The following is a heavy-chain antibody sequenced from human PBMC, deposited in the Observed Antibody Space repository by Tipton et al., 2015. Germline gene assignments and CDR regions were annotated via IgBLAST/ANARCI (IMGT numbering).Heavy chain of an antibody. CDR1: GDSISSGSYY. V-gene: IGHV4-39*07. D-gene: IGHD3-10*01. CDR3: ARGHYVSRMDV. J-gene: IGHJ6*02. Sequence: LRLSCTVSGDSISSGSYYWGWIRQPPGKGLEWIGSIYYSGSTYYNPSLKSRVTISVDTSKNQFSLKLSSVTAADTAVYYCARGHYVSRMDVWGQGTTVTVSS. CDR2: IYYSGST.